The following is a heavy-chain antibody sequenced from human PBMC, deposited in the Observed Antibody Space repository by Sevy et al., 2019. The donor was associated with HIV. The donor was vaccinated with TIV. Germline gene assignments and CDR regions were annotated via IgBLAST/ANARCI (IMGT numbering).Heavy chain of an antibody. CDR2: ISSSGSTI. CDR3: ARIPPTEQGYSSSWYPTGGYYYYMDV. D-gene: IGHD6-13*01. V-gene: IGHV3-48*03. J-gene: IGHJ6*03. CDR1: GFTFSSYE. Sequence: GGSLRLSCAASGFTFSSYEMNWVRQAPGKGLEWVSYISSSGSTIYYADSVKGRFTISRDNAKNSRYLQMNSLRAEDTAVYYCARIPPTEQGYSSSWYPTGGYYYYMDVWGKGTTVTVSS.